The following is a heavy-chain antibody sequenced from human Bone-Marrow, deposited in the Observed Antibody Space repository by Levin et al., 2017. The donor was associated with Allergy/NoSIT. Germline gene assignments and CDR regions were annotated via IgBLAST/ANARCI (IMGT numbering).Heavy chain of an antibody. V-gene: IGHV2-70*17. CDR2: IDWDSEK. D-gene: IGHD3-10*01. CDR1: GFSISTAGVC. CDR3: ARFYYRKSGRPVEYFQH. Sequence: SASGPTLVKPTQTLTLTCSFSGFSISTAGVCVGWVRQPPGKALEWLARIDWDSEKFYAASLKTRLTISKDTSKNQVVLTVTNTDPMDTGTYYCARFYYRKSGRPVEYFQHWGPGILVTVSS. J-gene: IGHJ1*01.